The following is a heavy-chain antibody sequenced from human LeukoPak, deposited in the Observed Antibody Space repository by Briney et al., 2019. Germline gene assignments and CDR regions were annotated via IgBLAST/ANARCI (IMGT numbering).Heavy chain of an antibody. CDR1: GGSISSYY. CDR2: IYHNGNT. CDR3: ARSGRGTFSSYWTYFDF. J-gene: IGHJ4*02. D-gene: IGHD2/OR15-2a*01. Sequence: SETLSLTCTVSGGSISSYYWSWIRQPPGKGLEWIAYIYHNGNTNYNPSLESRVTISIDTPKSQFSLRLSSATPTDTAVYYCARSGRGTFSSYWTYFDFWGQGTLVTVSS. V-gene: IGHV4-59*01.